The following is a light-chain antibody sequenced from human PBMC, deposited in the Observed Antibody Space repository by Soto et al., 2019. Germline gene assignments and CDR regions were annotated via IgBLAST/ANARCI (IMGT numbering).Light chain of an antibody. CDR1: QGISSY. CDR2: AAS. V-gene: IGKV1-9*01. Sequence: DIQLPQSPSFLSASVGDRVTINSQASQGISSYLAWYQQKPGKAPKLLIYAASTLQSGVPSRFSGSGSGTEFTLTISSLQPEDFATYYCQQLNSYPITFGQGTRLEIK. CDR3: QQLNSYPIT. J-gene: IGKJ5*01.